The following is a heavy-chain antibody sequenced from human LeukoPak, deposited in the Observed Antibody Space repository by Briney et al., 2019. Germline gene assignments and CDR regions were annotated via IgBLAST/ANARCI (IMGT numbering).Heavy chain of an antibody. CDR3: AKGAMAGPLDY. CDR2: ISYDGSNK. V-gene: IGHV3-30*18. CDR1: GFTFSSYG. D-gene: IGHD2-2*01. J-gene: IGHJ4*02. Sequence: PGGSLRLSCAASGFTFSSYGMHWVRQAPGKGLEWVAVISYDGSNKYYADSVKGRFTISRDNSKNTLYLQMNSLRAEDTAVYYCAKGAMAGPLDYWGQGTLVTVSS.